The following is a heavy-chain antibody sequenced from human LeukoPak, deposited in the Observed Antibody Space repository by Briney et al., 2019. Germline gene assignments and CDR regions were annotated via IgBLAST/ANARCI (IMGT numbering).Heavy chain of an antibody. CDR2: IGARGDT. CDR3: AKRGPGPVAGSYDY. V-gene: IGHV3-23*01. CDR1: GFTLSDYA. Sequence: GRSLRLSRVASGFTLSDYAMNWVRQTPGKGLECISSIGARGDTFYADSAKSRFTISGDNSNNAAHLQMNSLRPDDAAIYYCAKRGPGPVAGSYDYWGQGTLVTVSS. J-gene: IGHJ4*02. D-gene: IGHD6-19*01.